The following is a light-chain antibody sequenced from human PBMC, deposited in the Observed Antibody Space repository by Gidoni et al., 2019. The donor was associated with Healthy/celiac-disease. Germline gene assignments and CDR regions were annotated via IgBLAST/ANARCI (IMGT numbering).Light chain of an antibody. J-gene: IGKJ2*01. CDR3: QQYNSYSRS. Sequence: DIQMTQSPSTLSASVGDRVTITCRASQSISSWFAWYQQKPGNAPKLLIYKSSSLESGVPSSFSGSGSGTEFTLTISSLQPDDFATYYCQQYNSYSRSFGQGTKLEIK. CDR2: KSS. V-gene: IGKV1-5*03. CDR1: QSISSW.